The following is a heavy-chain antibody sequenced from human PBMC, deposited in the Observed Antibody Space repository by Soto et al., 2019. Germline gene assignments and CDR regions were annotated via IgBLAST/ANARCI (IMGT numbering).Heavy chain of an antibody. J-gene: IGHJ6*02. CDR1: GFTFTSSA. CDR2: IVVGSDNT. V-gene: IGHV1-58*01. CDR3: GAIPSFWQNYYYGAMDV. Sequence: GASVKVSCKTSGFTFTSSAVEWVRQARGQRLEWIGWIVVGSDNTNYAQKFQDRVTITRDLSTHTIYMDLRSLKSEDTAVYYCGAIPSFWQNYYYGAMDVWGQGTTVTVSS.